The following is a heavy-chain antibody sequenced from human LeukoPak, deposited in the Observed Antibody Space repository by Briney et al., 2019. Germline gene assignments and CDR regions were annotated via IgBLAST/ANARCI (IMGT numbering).Heavy chain of an antibody. CDR3: ARVGFYYDSSGYYIFDY. CDR2: MNPNSGNT. D-gene: IGHD3-22*01. CDR1: GGTFSSYA. J-gene: IGHJ4*02. V-gene: IGHV1-8*02. Sequence: ASVKVSCKASGGTFSSYAINWVRQATGQGLEWMGWMNPNSGNTGYAQKFQGRVTMTRNTSISTAYMELSSLRSEDTAVYYCARVGFYYDSSGYYIFDYWGQGTLVTVSS.